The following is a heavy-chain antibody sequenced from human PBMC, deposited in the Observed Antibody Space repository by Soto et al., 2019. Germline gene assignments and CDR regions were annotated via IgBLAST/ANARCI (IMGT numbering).Heavy chain of an antibody. V-gene: IGHV3-30-3*01. J-gene: IGHJ6*02. CDR3: ARERSSSYGMDV. D-gene: IGHD6-6*01. Sequence: QVQLVESGGGVVQPGRSLRLSCAASGFTFSSYAMHWVRQAPGKGLEWVAVISYDGSNKYYADSVKGRFTISRDNSKNTLYLQMNSLRAKDTAVYYCARERSSSYGMDVWGQGTTGTVSS. CDR2: ISYDGSNK. CDR1: GFTFSSYA.